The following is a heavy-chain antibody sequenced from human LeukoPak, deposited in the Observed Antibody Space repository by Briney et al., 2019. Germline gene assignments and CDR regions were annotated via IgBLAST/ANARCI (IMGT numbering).Heavy chain of an antibody. V-gene: IGHV4-61*08. D-gene: IGHD4-17*01. CDR3: ARDSRSLGVTTVTRGFDY. Sequence: SETLSLTCTVSGGSISSGGYYWSWIRQPPGKGLEWIGYIYYSGSTNYNPSLKSRVTISVDTSKNQFSLKLSSVTAADTAVYYCARDSRSLGVTTVTRGFDYWGQGTLVTVSS. J-gene: IGHJ4*02. CDR2: IYYSGST. CDR1: GGSISSGGYY.